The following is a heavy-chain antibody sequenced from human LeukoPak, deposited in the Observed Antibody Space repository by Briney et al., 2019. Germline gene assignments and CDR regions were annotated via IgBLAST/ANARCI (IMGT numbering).Heavy chain of an antibody. CDR1: GGSISSYY. J-gene: IGHJ3*02. CDR2: IYYSGST. V-gene: IGHV4-59*01. D-gene: IGHD6-13*01. CDR3: ARVGYSSSWYAAPGAFDI. Sequence: SETLSLTCTVSGGSISSYYWSWIRQPPGKGLEWIGYIYYSGSTNYSPSLKSRVTISVDTSKNQFSLKLSSVTAADTAVYYCARVGYSSSWYAAPGAFDIWGQGTMVTVSS.